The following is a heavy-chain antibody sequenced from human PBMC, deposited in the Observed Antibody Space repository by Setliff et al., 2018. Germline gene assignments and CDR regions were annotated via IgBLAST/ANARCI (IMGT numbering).Heavy chain of an antibody. V-gene: IGHV4-59*01. J-gene: IGHJ5*02. CDR3: ARGDQLLRFDP. CDR2: IYYSGST. Sequence: SETLSLTCTVSGGSISSYYWSWIWQPPGKGLEWIGYIYYSGSTNYNPSLKSRVTISVDTSKNQFSLKLSSVTAADTAVYYCARGDQLLRFDPWGQGTLDTSPQ. D-gene: IGHD2-2*01. CDR1: GGSISSYY.